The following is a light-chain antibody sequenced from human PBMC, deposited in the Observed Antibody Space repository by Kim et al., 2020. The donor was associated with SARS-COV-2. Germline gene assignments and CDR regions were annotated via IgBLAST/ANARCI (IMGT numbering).Light chain of an antibody. V-gene: IGLV3-1*01. Sequence: SYELTQPPSVSVSPGQTASITCSGDNLGHKYSSWYQQKPGQCPVMVIYQNSKRPSGIPERLSGSNSGNTATLTISETQPMDEADYYCQAWDSSTAVFGGG. CDR2: QNS. J-gene: IGLJ2*01. CDR1: NLGHKY. CDR3: QAWDSSTAV.